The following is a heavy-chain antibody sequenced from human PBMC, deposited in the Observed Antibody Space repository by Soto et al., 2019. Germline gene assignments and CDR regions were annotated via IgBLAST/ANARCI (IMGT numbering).Heavy chain of an antibody. D-gene: IGHD5-18*01. V-gene: IGHV1-69*01. CDR2: IITAFGTT. CDR1: GDTFNSYV. Sequence: QVQLVQSGPEVKKPGSSVKVSCKASGDTFNSYVITWVRQAPGQGLEWLGGIITAFGTTSYAQNFQERLTITADAAATTDHMELSSLTSDDTAMYYCTRSYGYTFGGSLDNWGQGTLVTVSS. CDR3: TRSYGYTFGGSLDN. J-gene: IGHJ4*02.